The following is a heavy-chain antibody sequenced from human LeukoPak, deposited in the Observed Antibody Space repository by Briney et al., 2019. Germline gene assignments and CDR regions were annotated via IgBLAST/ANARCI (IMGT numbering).Heavy chain of an antibody. CDR1: GFIFRNNW. CDR2: IISEGDGRAT. CDR3: WPESLRTSDY. D-gene: IGHD4-17*01. Sequence: GGSLRLSCAASGFIFRNNWISWVRQAPGKGLEWVGRIISEGDGRATEYAAPVKGRFTISRDDSKSTLFLEMSSLKTEDTAVYYCWPESLRTSDYWGQGTLVTVSS. V-gene: IGHV3-15*01. J-gene: IGHJ4*02.